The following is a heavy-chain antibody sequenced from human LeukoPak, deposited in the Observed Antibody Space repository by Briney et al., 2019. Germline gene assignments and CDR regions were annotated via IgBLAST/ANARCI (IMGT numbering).Heavy chain of an antibody. Sequence: GGSLRLSCTASGFTLSTYAMSWVRQAPGKGLEWVSGISWNSGSIGYADSVKGRFTISRDNAENSLYLQMNSLRAEDTALYYCAKDMPRDGYDHDAFDIWGQGTMVTVSS. V-gene: IGHV3-9*01. D-gene: IGHD5-12*01. J-gene: IGHJ3*02. CDR2: ISWNSGSI. CDR1: GFTLSTYA. CDR3: AKDMPRDGYDHDAFDI.